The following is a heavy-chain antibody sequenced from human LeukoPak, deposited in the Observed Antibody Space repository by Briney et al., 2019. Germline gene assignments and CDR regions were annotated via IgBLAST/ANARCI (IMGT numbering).Heavy chain of an antibody. CDR1: GGTFSSYA. J-gene: IGHJ3*02. CDR3: ARPFYDFWIPSI. Sequence: ASVKVSCKASGGTFSSYAISWVRQATGQGLEWMGWMNPNSGNTGYAQKFQGRVTMTRNTSISTAYMELSRLRSDDTAVYYCARPFYDFWIPSIWGQGTMVTVSS. CDR2: MNPNSGNT. D-gene: IGHD3-3*01. V-gene: IGHV1-8*02.